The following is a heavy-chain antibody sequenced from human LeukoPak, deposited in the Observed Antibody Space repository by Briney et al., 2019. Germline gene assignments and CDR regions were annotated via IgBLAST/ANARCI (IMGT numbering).Heavy chain of an antibody. CDR3: ARSARGDESAYYYMDH. CDR2: IKKDGSEK. Sequence: GGSLRLSCAATGFTFSNYWMSWVRQAPGKGLEWVANIKKDGSEKSYVDSVKGRFAVSRDNAINSLFLQMNSLRVEDTAVYFCARSARGDESAYYYMDHWGQGTLVTVSS. V-gene: IGHV3-7*01. D-gene: IGHD3-22*01. J-gene: IGHJ4*02. CDR1: GFTFSNYW.